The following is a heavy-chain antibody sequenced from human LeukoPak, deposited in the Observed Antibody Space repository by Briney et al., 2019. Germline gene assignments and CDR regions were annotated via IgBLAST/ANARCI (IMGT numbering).Heavy chain of an antibody. D-gene: IGHD4-17*01. CDR3: ARDLVTVTKGFDI. V-gene: IGHV4-59*11. Sequence: TSETLSLTCAVSADSFSSHYWTWIRQPPGKGLDWIGYISYIGSTNYNPSLKSRVTISIDTSKNQFSLKLTSVTAADTAVYYCARDLVTVTKGFDIWGQGTMVSVSS. CDR2: ISYIGST. CDR1: ADSFSSHY. J-gene: IGHJ3*02.